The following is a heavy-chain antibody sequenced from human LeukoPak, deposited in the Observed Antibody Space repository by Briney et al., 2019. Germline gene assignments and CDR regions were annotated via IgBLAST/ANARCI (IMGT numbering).Heavy chain of an antibody. CDR1: GFTFDDYA. J-gene: IGHJ4*02. V-gene: IGHV3-9*01. CDR2: ISWNGGSI. CDR3: AKTSGYSYGPFDY. D-gene: IGHD5-18*01. Sequence: PGGSLRLSCTASGFTFDDYAMHWVRQAPGKGLEWVSGISWNGGSIGYADSVKGRFTISRDNAKNSLYLQMNSLRAEDTALYYCAKTSGYSYGPFDYWGQGTLVTVSS.